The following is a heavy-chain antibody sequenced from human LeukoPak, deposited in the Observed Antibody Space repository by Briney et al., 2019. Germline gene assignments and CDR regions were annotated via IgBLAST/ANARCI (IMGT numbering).Heavy chain of an antibody. V-gene: IGHV4-38-2*02. J-gene: IGHJ4*02. CDR2: IYHSGST. CDR1: GYSISSGYY. Sequence: SETLSLTCTVSGYSISSGYYWGWIRQPPGKGLEWIGSIYHSGSTYYNPSLKSRVTISVDTSKNQFSLKLSSVTAADTAVYYCARVKWYSSGWYPYYFDYWGQGTLVTVSS. CDR3: ARVKWYSSGWYPYYFDY. D-gene: IGHD6-19*01.